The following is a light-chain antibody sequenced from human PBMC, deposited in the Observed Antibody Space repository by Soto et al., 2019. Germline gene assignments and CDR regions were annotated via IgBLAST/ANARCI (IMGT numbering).Light chain of an antibody. CDR2: DVS. CDR3: QQYYISWS. Sequence: EIQLTQSPTSLSASVGERVTITCRASQFVSSFLGWYQQKPRKVPKLRIFDVSILASGVPSRFSCSGSGTEFTLTISSLQPEDFATYSCQQYYISWSFGQGTKVDI. J-gene: IGKJ1*01. V-gene: IGKV1-5*01. CDR1: QFVSSF.